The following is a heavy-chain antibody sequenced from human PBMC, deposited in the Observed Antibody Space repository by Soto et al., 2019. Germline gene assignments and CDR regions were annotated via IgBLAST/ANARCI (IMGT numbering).Heavy chain of an antibody. CDR2: ISGSTGTT. CDR1: GFMFNHYA. D-gene: IGHD6-6*01. CDR3: AKVIVLGASTLEY. V-gene: IGHV3-23*01. J-gene: IGHJ4*02. Sequence: GGSLRLSCEASGFMFNHYAMAWVRQTPGKGLEWVSVISGSTGTTYYADSVKGRFTISRDNSKNTVYLQMNSLRVEDSAFYSCAKVIVLGASTLEYWGPGTRVTVSS.